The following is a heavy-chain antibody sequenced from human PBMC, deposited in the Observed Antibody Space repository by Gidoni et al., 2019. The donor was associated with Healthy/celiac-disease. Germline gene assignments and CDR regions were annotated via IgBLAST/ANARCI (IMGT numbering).Heavy chain of an antibody. D-gene: IGHD6-13*01. V-gene: IGHV6-1*01. CDR3: ARDKSAAAATTLHYYYYYGMDA. J-gene: IGHJ6*02. CDR1: GDSVSSNSAA. Sequence: QVQLQQSGPGLVKPSQTLSLTCAIPGDSVSSNSAAWNWIRQSPSRGLDWLGRTYYRSKWYNDYAVSVKSRITINPDTSKNQFSLQLNSVTPEDTAVYYCARDKSAAAATTLHYYYYYGMDAWGQGTTVTVSS. CDR2: TYYRSKWYN.